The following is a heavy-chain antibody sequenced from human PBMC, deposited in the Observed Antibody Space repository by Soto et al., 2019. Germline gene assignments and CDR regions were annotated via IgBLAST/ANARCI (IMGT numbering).Heavy chain of an antibody. D-gene: IGHD3-10*01. CDR3: ASMSGDPVLSFDS. J-gene: IGHJ5*01. V-gene: IGHV4-59*01. Sequence: QVQLQESGPGLVKPSETLSLTCTVSGGSISSYYWSWIRQPPGKGLEWIGFIFYSGSTSYNPSRKSRVTISIDPSEYQFSLKLTSVTAADPAVYCCASMSGDPVLSFDSWGQGTLVAVSS. CDR2: IFYSGST. CDR1: GGSISSYY.